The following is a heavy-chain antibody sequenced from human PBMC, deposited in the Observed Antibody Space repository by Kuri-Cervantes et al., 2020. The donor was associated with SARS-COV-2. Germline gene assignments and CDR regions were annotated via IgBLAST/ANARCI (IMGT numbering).Heavy chain of an antibody. CDR2: ITSSSTTI. V-gene: IGHV3-48*01. J-gene: IGHJ4*02. CDR3: ARAADTDY. Sequence: GESLKISCAASGFTFSNYNMNWVRQAPGKGLEWISSITSSSTTIHYADSVKGRFTISRDNAKNSLYLQMNSLRAEDTAMYYCARAADTDYWGQGTRVTVSS. CDR1: GFTFSNYN. D-gene: IGHD5-18*01.